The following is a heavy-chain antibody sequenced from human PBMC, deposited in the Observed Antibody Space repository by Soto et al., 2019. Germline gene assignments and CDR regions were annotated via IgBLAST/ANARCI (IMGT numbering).Heavy chain of an antibody. CDR2: IYHSGST. CDR3: ARGHGDYFNWFDP. V-gene: IGHV4-30-2*01. D-gene: IGHD4-17*01. J-gene: IGHJ5*02. CDR1: GGSISSGGYS. Sequence: PSETLSLTCAVSGGSISSGGYSWSWIRQPPGKGLEWIGYIYHSGSTYYNPSLKSRVTISVDRSKNQFSLKLSSVTAADTAVYYCARGHGDYFNWFDPWGQGTLVTVSS.